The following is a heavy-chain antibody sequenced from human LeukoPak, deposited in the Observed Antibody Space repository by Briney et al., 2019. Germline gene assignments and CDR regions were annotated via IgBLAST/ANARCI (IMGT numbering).Heavy chain of an antibody. CDR3: ARGGYSSSWDYYYYMDV. V-gene: IGHV3-11*01. D-gene: IGHD6-13*01. CDR2: ISSSGSTI. Sequence: AGGSLRLSCAASGFTFSDYYMGWIRQAPGKGLEWVSYISSSGSTIYYADSVKGRFTISRDNAKNSLYLQMNSLRSEDTAVYYCARGGYSSSWDYYYYMDVWGKGTTVTVSS. CDR1: GFTFSDYY. J-gene: IGHJ6*03.